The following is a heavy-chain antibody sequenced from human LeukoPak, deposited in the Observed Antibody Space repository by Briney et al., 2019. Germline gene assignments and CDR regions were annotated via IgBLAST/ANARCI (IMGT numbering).Heavy chain of an antibody. D-gene: IGHD2-15*01. J-gene: IGHJ5*01. Sequence: GGSLRLSCAASGFTFANYGMSWVRQAPGKGLEWVSGISGSGGSTHYADSVKGRFTISRDNSENTLYLQMNSLRDEDTAVYYCAKTAVVVTTTPWFDSWGQGALVTVSS. CDR1: GFTFANYG. CDR3: AKTAVVVTTTPWFDS. V-gene: IGHV3-23*01. CDR2: ISGSGGST.